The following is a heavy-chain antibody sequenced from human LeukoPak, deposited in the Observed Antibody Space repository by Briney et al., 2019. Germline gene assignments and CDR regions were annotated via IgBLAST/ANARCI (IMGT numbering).Heavy chain of an antibody. CDR3: AKDGGGTLDY. V-gene: IGHV3-30*18. CDR2: ISYDGSNK. D-gene: IGHD2-15*01. Sequence: GGSLRLSCAASGFTFSSYGMHWVRQAPGKGLEWVAVISYDGSNKYYADSMKGRFTISRDNSKNTLYLQMNSLRAEDTAVYYCAKDGGGTLDYWGQGTLVTVSS. CDR1: GFTFSSYG. J-gene: IGHJ4*02.